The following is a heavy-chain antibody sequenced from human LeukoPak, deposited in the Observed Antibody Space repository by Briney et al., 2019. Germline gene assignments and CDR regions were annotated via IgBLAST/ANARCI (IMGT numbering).Heavy chain of an antibody. Sequence: SETLSLTCTVSGGSISSYYWSWIRQPPGKGLEWIGYIYYSGSTNYNPSLKSRVTISVDTSKNQFSLRLSSVTAADTAVYYCARTPRTCSSTSCPIGRFDPWGQGTLVTVSS. V-gene: IGHV4-59*01. D-gene: IGHD2-2*01. CDR3: ARTPRTCSSTSCPIGRFDP. J-gene: IGHJ5*02. CDR2: IYYSGST. CDR1: GGSISSYY.